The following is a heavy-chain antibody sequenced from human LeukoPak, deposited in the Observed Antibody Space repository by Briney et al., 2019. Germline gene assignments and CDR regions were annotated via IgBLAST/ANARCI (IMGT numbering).Heavy chain of an antibody. CDR3: AKERSSSAYDAFDI. CDR2: ISGST. Sequence: GGSLGLSCAASGFTFSSYAMSWVRQGPGKGLEWVSAISGSTYYADSVKGRFTISRDNSKNTLYLQMNSLRVEDTALYYCAKERSSSAYDAFDIWGQGTMVTVSS. J-gene: IGHJ3*02. CDR1: GFTFSSYA. V-gene: IGHV3-23*01. D-gene: IGHD6-6*01.